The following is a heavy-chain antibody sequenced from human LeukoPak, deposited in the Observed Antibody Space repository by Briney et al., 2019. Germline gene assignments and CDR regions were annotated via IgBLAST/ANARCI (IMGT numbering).Heavy chain of an antibody. V-gene: IGHV1-8*01. CDR3: ARVGTGTTLYYYYYGMDV. J-gene: IGHJ6*02. D-gene: IGHD1-7*01. Sequence: GASVKVSCKASGYTFTSYDINWVRQATGQGLEWMGWMNPNSGNTGYAQKFQGGVTMTRNTSISTAYMELSSLRSEDTAVYYCARVGTGTTLYYYYYGMDVWGQGTTVTVSS. CDR1: GYTFTSYD. CDR2: MNPNSGNT.